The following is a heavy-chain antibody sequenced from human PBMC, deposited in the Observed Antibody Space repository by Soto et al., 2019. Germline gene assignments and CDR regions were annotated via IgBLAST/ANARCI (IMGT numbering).Heavy chain of an antibody. Sequence: EVQLVESGGGLVQPGGSLRLSCAASGFTFSSYSMNWVRQAPGKGLEWVSYISSSSSTIYYADSVKGRFTISRDNAKNSLYLQINSPRAEVTAVYYCARVPGSISRYYYYYGMDVWGQGTKVTVSS. CDR2: ISSSSSTI. J-gene: IGHJ6*02. CDR1: GFTFSSYS. V-gene: IGHV3-48*01. D-gene: IGHD6-13*01. CDR3: ARVPGSISRYYYYYGMDV.